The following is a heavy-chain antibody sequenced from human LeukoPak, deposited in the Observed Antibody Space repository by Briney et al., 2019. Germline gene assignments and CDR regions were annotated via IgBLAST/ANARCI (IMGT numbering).Heavy chain of an antibody. J-gene: IGHJ4*02. D-gene: IGHD1-26*01. CDR2: IYYSGST. CDR1: GGSISSSSYY. Sequence: SETLSLTCTVSGGSISSSSYYWGWIRQPPGKGLEWIGSIYYSGSTYYNPSLKSRVTISVDTSKNQFSLKLSSVTAAGTAVYYCARGGATLDYWGQGTLVAVSS. CDR3: ARGGATLDY. V-gene: IGHV4-39*07.